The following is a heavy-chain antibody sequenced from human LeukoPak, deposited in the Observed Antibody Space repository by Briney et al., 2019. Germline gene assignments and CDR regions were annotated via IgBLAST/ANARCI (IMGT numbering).Heavy chain of an antibody. Sequence: GGSLRLSCAASGFTFSSYAMHWVRQAPGKGLEWVAVISYDGSNKYYADSVKGRFTISRDKSKNTLYLQMNSLRAEDTAVYYCNCFDYWGQGTLVTVSS. J-gene: IGHJ4*02. CDR2: ISYDGSNK. CDR1: GFTFSSYA. CDR3: NCFDY. V-gene: IGHV3-30*01.